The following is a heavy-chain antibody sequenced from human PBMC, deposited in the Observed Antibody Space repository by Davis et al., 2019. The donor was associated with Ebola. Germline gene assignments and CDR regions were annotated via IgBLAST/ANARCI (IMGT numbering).Heavy chain of an antibody. V-gene: IGHV3-48*04. D-gene: IGHD6-13*01. CDR2: ISSSGSTI. CDR3: ARAGGPIAAAGKEL. CDR1: GFTFSSYW. J-gene: IGHJ4*02. Sequence: GESLKISCAASGFTFSSYWMSWVRQAPGKGLEWVSYISSSGSTIYYADSVKGRFTISRDNAKNSLYLQMNSLRAEDTAVYYCARAGGPIAAAGKELWGQGTLVTVSS.